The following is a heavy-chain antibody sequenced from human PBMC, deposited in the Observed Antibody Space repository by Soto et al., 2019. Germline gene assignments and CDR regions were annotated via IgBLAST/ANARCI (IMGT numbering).Heavy chain of an antibody. D-gene: IGHD2-15*01. CDR3: ARDRGLGYCSGGSCCSAYYYGMDV. J-gene: IGHJ6*02. CDR2: ISSSSSYI. CDR1: GFTFSSYS. Sequence: EVQLVESGGGLVKPGGSLRLSCAASGFTFSSYSMNWVRQAPGKGLEWVSSISSSSSYIYYADSVKGRFTISRDNAKNVLYLQKNSLRAEDTAVYYCARDRGLGYCSGGSCCSAYYYGMDVWGQGTTVTVSS. V-gene: IGHV3-21*01.